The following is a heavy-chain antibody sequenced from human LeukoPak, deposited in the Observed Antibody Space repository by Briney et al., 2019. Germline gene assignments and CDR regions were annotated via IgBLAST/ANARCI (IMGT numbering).Heavy chain of an antibody. D-gene: IGHD3-3*01. J-gene: IGHJ3*02. CDR2: ISYDGSNK. V-gene: IGHV3-30*04. CDR3: ARSITIFGVVIAKPSEAFDI. Sequence: GGWSRPSCAASGFTFSSYAMHWVRQAPGKGLEWVAVISYDGSNKYYADSVKGRFTIFRDRSKNTLYLQMNSLRAADTAVYYCARSITIFGVVIAKPSEAFDIWGQGTMVTVSS. CDR1: GFTFSSYA.